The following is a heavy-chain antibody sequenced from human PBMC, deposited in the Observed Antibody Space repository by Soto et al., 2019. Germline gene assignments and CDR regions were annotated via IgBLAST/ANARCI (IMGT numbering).Heavy chain of an antibody. Sequence: SETLYLTCAVYGGSFSGYYWSWIRQPPGKGLEWIGEINHSGSTNYNPSLKSRVTISVDTSKNQFSLKLSSVTAADTAVYYCARKENIVATITSFDYWGQGTLVTVSS. CDR1: GGSFSGYY. J-gene: IGHJ4*02. CDR3: ARKENIVATITSFDY. V-gene: IGHV4-34*01. D-gene: IGHD5-12*01. CDR2: INHSGST.